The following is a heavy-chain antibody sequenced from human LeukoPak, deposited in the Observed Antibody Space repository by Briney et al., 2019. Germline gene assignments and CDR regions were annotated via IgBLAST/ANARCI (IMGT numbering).Heavy chain of an antibody. CDR1: GFTFRTYA. CDR3: AKEMKPWMHFDY. CDR2: ISGSGSST. D-gene: IGHD5-12*01. Sequence: GGSLRLSCAASGFTFRTYAMSWVRQAPGKGLAWVSVISGSGSSTHYADSVKGRFTISRDNSKNTLYLQMNSLRAEDTAVYYCAKEMKPWMHFDYWGQGTLVTVSS. J-gene: IGHJ4*02. V-gene: IGHV3-23*01.